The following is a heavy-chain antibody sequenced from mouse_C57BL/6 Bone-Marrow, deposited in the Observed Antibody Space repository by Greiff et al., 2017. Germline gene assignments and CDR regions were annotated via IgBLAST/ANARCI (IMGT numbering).Heavy chain of an antibody. CDR3: TKEDSYDPNYFDY. V-gene: IGHV5-9-1*02. CDR2: ISSGGDYI. D-gene: IGHD2-3*01. Sequence: EVKLVESGEGLVKPGGSLKLSCAASGFTFSSYAMSWVRQTPEKRLEWVAYISSGGDYIYYADTVKGRFTISRDNARNTLYLQMSSLKSEDTAMYYCTKEDSYDPNYFDYWGQGTTLTVSS. CDR1: GFTFSSYA. J-gene: IGHJ2*01.